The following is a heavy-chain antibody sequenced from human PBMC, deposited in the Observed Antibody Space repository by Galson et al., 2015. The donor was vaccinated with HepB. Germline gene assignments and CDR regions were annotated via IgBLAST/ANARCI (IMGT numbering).Heavy chain of an antibody. CDR2: LNPNSGNT. CDR3: ARGEDTIFGVVTIDY. J-gene: IGHJ4*02. D-gene: IGHD3-3*01. CDR1: GYTFTSYD. Sequence: CKASGYTFTSYDINWVRQATGQGLEWMGWLNPNSGNTGYAQKFQGRVTMTRNTSISTAYMELSSLRSEDTAVYYCARGEDTIFGVVTIDYWGQGTLVTVSS. V-gene: IGHV1-8*01.